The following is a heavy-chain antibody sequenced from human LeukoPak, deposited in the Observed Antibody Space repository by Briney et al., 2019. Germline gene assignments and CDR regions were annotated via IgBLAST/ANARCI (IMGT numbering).Heavy chain of an antibody. CDR1: GFTFSTYG. J-gene: IGHJ4*02. D-gene: IGHD2-15*01. Sequence: PGGSLRLSCAASGFTFSTYGMHWVRQAPGKGLEGVAFIRFDGTNKYYADSVKGRFAISRDSSKNTLYLQMNSLRAEDTAVYYCAKGYCSGSCYNGLDYWGQGTLVAVSS. CDR2: IRFDGTNK. CDR3: AKGYCSGSCYNGLDY. V-gene: IGHV3-30*02.